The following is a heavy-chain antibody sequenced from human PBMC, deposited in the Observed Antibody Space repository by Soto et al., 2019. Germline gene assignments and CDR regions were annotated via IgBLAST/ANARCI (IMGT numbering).Heavy chain of an antibody. CDR2: INPSGGST. J-gene: IGHJ6*02. V-gene: IGHV1-46*01. CDR1: GYTFTSYY. CDR3: ASPHPVVVAASGPYGMDV. Sequence: GASVKVSCKASGYTFTSYYMHWVRQAPGQGLEWMGIINPSGGSTSYAQKFQGRVTMTRDTSTSTVYMELSSLRSEDTAVYYCASPHPVVVAASGPYGMDVWGQGTTVTGSS. D-gene: IGHD2-15*01.